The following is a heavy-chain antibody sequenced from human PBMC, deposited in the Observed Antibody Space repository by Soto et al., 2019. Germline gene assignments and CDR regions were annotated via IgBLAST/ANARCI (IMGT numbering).Heavy chain of an antibody. CDR1: GFTFSSYG. CDR3: AKDRKRYCSGGSCDYLKKNYYYYYMDV. J-gene: IGHJ6*03. CDR2: ISYDGSNK. V-gene: IGHV3-30*18. D-gene: IGHD2-15*01. Sequence: GGSLRLSCAASGFTFSSYGMHWVRQAPGKGLEWVAVISYDGSNKYYADSVKGRFTISRDNSKNTLYLQMNSLRAEDTAVYYCAKDRKRYCSGGSCDYLKKNYYYYYMDVWGKGTTVTVSS.